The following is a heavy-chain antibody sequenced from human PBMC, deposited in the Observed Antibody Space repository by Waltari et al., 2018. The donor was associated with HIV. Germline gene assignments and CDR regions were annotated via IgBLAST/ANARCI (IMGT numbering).Heavy chain of an antibody. V-gene: IGHV3-53*01. J-gene: IGHJ4*02. CDR2: IFSGGST. CDR1: GFSVGDHY. CDR3: ARGLGLTVAVSGIRPFDY. D-gene: IGHD6-19*01. Sequence: EVRLVESGGALIQPGGSLRLSCLASGFSVGDHYLTLVRQAPGKGLEWVAIIFSGGSTYYADSVRGRFIISRDNSKNTLYLQMNSLTAEDTAIYYCARGLGLTVAVSGIRPFDYWGQGTLVTVSS.